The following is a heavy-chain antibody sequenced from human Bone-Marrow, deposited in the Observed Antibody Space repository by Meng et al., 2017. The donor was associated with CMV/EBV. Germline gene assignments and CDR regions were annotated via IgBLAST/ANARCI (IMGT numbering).Heavy chain of an antibody. D-gene: IGHD2-21*02. CDR3: TTGVMGVVLTYWYFDL. J-gene: IGHJ2*01. CDR1: GFTFSNYW. CDR2: IKSKTDCGTT. Sequence: GESLKISCVASGFTFSNYWMNWVRQAPGKGLEWVCRIKSKTDCGTTDYAAPGKGRITISRDDSKNTLYLEMNSLKTDDTAVYYCTTGVMGVVLTYWYFDLWGRGTRVTVSS. V-gene: IGHV3-15*01.